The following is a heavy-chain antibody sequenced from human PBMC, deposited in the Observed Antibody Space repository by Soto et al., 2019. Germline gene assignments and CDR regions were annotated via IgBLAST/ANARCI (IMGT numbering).Heavy chain of an antibody. CDR1: GGSISSGGYY. Sequence: PSETLSLTCTVSGGSISSGGYYWSWIRQHPGKGLEWIGYIYYSGSTYYKPSLKSRVTISVDTSKNQFSLKLSSVTAADTAVYYCARGGGYNTAFDYWGQGTLVTVS. V-gene: IGHV4-31*03. J-gene: IGHJ4*02. CDR2: IYYSGST. CDR3: ARGGGYNTAFDY. D-gene: IGHD5-12*01.